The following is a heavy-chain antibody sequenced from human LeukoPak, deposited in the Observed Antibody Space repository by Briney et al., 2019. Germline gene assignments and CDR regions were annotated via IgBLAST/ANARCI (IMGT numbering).Heavy chain of an antibody. CDR2: IYNSGST. CDR3: ARCGSYCLDY. J-gene: IGHJ4*02. CDR1: GGSISRSNW. V-gene: IGHV4-4*02. D-gene: IGHD1-26*01. Sequence: SETLSLTCGVSGGSISRSNWWSWVRQSPGKGLEWIGEIYNSGSTSYNPSLKSRVTISVDKSKNQFSLTLTSVTAADTAVYYCARCGSYCLDYWGQGILVTVSS.